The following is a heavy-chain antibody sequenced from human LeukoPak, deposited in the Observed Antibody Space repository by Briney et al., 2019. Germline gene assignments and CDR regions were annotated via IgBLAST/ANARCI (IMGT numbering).Heavy chain of an antibody. J-gene: IGHJ5*02. CDR3: AREVENWFDP. Sequence: EASVKVSCKASGYTFTGYYMHWVRQAPGQGLEWMGWINPNSGGTNYAQKFQGRVTMTRYTSISTAYMELSRLRSDDTAVYYCAREVENWFDPWGQGTLVTVSS. D-gene: IGHD1-1*01. CDR2: INPNSGGT. CDR1: GYTFTGYY. V-gene: IGHV1-2*02.